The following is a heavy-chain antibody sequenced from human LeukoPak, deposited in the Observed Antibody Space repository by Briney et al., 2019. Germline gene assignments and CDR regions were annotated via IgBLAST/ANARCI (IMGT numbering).Heavy chain of an antibody. Sequence: ASVKVSCKASGYTFTSYDINWVRQATGQGLEWMGWMNPNSGNTGYAQKFQGRVTMTRNTSISTAYMELSSLRAEDTAVYYCAKELGSPYVDTAMLNFDYWGQGTLVTVSS. J-gene: IGHJ4*02. V-gene: IGHV1-8*01. CDR1: GYTFTSYD. D-gene: IGHD5-18*01. CDR3: AKELGSPYVDTAMLNFDY. CDR2: MNPNSGNT.